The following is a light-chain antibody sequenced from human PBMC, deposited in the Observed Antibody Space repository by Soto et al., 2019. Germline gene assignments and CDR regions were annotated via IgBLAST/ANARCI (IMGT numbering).Light chain of an antibody. Sequence: DIQMTQSPSTLSASVGDRVIITCRASQTVERWMAWYQQKPGKAPKLLISDVSTLERGVPSRFSGSGYATEFSLTISGLQPDDFATYYCQQYKDYVYTFGQGTKVESK. CDR1: QTVERW. V-gene: IGKV1-5*01. CDR3: QQYKDYVYT. J-gene: IGKJ2*01. CDR2: DVS.